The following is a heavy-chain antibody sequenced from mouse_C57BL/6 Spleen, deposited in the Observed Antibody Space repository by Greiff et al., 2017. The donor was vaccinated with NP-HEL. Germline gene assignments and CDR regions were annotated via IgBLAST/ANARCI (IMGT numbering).Heavy chain of an antibody. V-gene: IGHV5-4*01. CDR1: GFTFSSYA. CDR3: ARDPPLYYDYAWYFDV. Sequence: DVHLVESGGGLVKPGGSLKLSCAASGFTFSSYAMSWVRQTPEKRLEWVATISDGGSYTYYPDNVKGRFTISRDNAKNNLYLQMSHLKSEDTAMYYCARDPPLYYDYAWYFDVWGTGTTVTVSS. CDR2: ISDGGSYT. J-gene: IGHJ1*03. D-gene: IGHD2-4*01.